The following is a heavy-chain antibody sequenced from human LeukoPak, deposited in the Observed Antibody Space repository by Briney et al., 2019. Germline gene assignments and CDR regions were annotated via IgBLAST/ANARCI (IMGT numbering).Heavy chain of an antibody. CDR3: ARAVGDYVWFDP. D-gene: IGHD4-17*01. Sequence: GASVKVSCKASGYTFTTYGISWVRQAPGQGLEWMGWISTYKGDTNYTQKLQDRITMTTDTSTSTAYMELRSLRSDDTAVYYCARAVGDYVWFDPWGQGTRVTVSS. J-gene: IGHJ5*02. CDR1: GYTFTTYG. V-gene: IGHV1-18*01. CDR2: ISTYKGDT.